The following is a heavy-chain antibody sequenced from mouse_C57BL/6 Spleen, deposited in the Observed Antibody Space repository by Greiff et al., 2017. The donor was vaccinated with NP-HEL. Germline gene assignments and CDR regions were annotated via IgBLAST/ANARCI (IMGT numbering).Heavy chain of an antibody. CDR1: GYAFSSSW. CDR3: AIWLRRDYYAMDY. V-gene: IGHV1-82*01. D-gene: IGHD2-2*01. CDR2: IYPGDGDT. Sequence: QVQLKQSGPELVKPGASVKISCKASGYAFSSSWMNWVKQRPGKGLEWIGRIYPGDGDTNYNGKFKGKATLTADKSSSTAYMQLSSLTSEDSAVYFCAIWLRRDYYAMDYWGQGTSVTVSS. J-gene: IGHJ4*01.